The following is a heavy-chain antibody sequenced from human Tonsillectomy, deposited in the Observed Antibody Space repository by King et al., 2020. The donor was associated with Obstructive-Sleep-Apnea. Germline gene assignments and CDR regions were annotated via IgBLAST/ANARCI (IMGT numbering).Heavy chain of an antibody. Sequence: VQLVESGGGVVQPGRSLRLSCAASGFTFSSYAMHWVRQAPGKGLEWVAVISYDGSNKYYADSVKGRFTISRDNSKNTLYLQMNSLRAEDTAVYYCARVMSGAAAGKAVDAFDIWGQGTMVTVSS. CDR3: ARVMSGAAAGKAVDAFDI. V-gene: IGHV3-30-3*01. CDR2: ISYDGSNK. D-gene: IGHD6-13*01. CDR1: GFTFSSYA. J-gene: IGHJ3*02.